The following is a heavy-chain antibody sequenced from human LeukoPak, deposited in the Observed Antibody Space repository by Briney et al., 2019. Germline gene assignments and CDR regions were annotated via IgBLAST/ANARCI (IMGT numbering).Heavy chain of an antibody. V-gene: IGHV1-2*02. Sequence: ASVKVSCKASGYTFTGYYMRWVRQAPGQGLEWMGWINPNSGGTNYAQKFQGRVTMTRDTSISTAYMELSRLRSDDTAVYYCAREGPRISGSPRYWGQGTLVTVPS. J-gene: IGHJ4*02. CDR1: GYTFTGYY. CDR3: AREGPRISGSPRY. CDR2: INPNSGGT. D-gene: IGHD1-26*01.